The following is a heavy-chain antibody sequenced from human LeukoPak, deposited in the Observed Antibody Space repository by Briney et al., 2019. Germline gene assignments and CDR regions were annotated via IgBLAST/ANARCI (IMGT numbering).Heavy chain of an antibody. V-gene: IGHV1-8*02. CDR1: GYTFTSYA. D-gene: IGHD5-12*01. J-gene: IGHJ6*03. Sequence: ASVKVSCKASGYTFTSYAMNWVRQAPGQGLEWMGWMNPNSGNTGYAQKFQGRVTMTRNTSISTAYMELSSLRSEDTAVYYCARGYREGWLRHFEYYYYYMDVWGKGTTVTISS. CDR3: ARGYREGWLRHFEYYYYYMDV. CDR2: MNPNSGNT.